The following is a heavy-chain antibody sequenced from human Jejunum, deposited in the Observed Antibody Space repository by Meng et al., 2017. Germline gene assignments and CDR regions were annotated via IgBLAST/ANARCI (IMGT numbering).Heavy chain of an antibody. D-gene: IGHD3-10*01. Sequence: QVALVQYGADVKKPGASVKVSCKTSGYTVTSFGISWLRQAPGQGLEWMGWISPYNGNTKYAQKLQGRVTMTTDTSTSTAYMELRSLRSDDTAVYYCARDGVSFTMVRGGTYWGQGTLVTVSS. CDR1: GYTVTSFG. V-gene: IGHV1-18*01. J-gene: IGHJ4*02. CDR2: ISPYNGNT. CDR3: ARDGVSFTMVRGGTY.